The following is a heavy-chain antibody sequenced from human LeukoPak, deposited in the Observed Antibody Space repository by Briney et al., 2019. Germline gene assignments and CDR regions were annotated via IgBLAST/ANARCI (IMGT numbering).Heavy chain of an antibody. CDR3: ARLPRRNCSGGSCYSIDY. J-gene: IGHJ4*02. D-gene: IGHD2-15*01. CDR1: GGSFSGYY. V-gene: IGHV4-34*01. Sequence: SETLSLTCAVCGGSFSGYYWSWIRQPPGKGLEWIGEINHSGSTNYNPSLKSRVIISVDTSKNQFSLKLSSVTAADTAVYYCARLPRRNCSGGSCYSIDYWGQGTLVTVSS. CDR2: INHSGST.